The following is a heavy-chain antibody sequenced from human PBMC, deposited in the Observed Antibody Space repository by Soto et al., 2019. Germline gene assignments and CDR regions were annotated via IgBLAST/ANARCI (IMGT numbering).Heavy chain of an antibody. CDR1: GFTFSHHY. Sequence: PGGSLGLSCASSGFTFSHHYMDWVRQAPGKGLEWVGRSRNKAYSYTTEYAASVKGRFTISRDDSKNSLYLQMNSLITEDTAVYYRARGFKYISISYVDYWGQGTLVTVSP. D-gene: IGHD3-16*01. V-gene: IGHV3-72*01. CDR3: ARGFKYISISYVDY. J-gene: IGHJ4*02. CDR2: SRNKAYSYTT.